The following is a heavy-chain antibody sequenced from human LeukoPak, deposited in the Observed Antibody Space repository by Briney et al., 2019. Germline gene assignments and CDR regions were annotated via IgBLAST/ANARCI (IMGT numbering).Heavy chain of an antibody. Sequence: TGGSLRLSCAASGFTFSSYAMSWVRQAPGKGLEWVSYISSSSSTIYYADSVKGRFTISRDNAKNSLYLQMNSLRAEDTAVYYCAKDKYCSSTSCYLFDYWGQGTLVTVSS. D-gene: IGHD2-2*01. J-gene: IGHJ4*02. CDR1: GFTFSSYA. CDR3: AKDKYCSSTSCYLFDY. CDR2: ISSSSSTI. V-gene: IGHV3-48*04.